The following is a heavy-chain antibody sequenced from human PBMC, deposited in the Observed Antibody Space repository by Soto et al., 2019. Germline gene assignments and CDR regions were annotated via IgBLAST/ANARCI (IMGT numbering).Heavy chain of an antibody. CDR3: VRGDGDYYDGNGYLGRH. V-gene: IGHV3-74*01. CDR1: GFTFSTYW. Sequence: EVQLVESGGGLVQPGGSLRLSCAASGFTFSTYWMHWVRQAPGQGLVWVSRIKNDGSGTYYVDSVEGRFTISRDNAKNTLYLQMNSLRAEDTAVYYCVRGDGDYYDGNGYLGRHWGQGTLVTVSS. CDR2: IKNDGSGT. D-gene: IGHD3-22*01. J-gene: IGHJ4*02.